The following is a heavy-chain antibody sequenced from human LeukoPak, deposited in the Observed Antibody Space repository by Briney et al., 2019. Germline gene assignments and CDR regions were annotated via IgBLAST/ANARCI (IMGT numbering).Heavy chain of an antibody. J-gene: IGHJ4*02. D-gene: IGHD3-10*01. CDR2: ISGSGDKI. V-gene: IGHV3-23*01. CDR3: AKDRPWHYYGSGSYPYFDY. CDR1: GGSFSNHY. Sequence: ETLSLTCAVHGGSFSNHYWSWIRQAPGKGLEWVAVISGSGDKIYYTDSVKGRFTISRDNSKNTLSLQMTSLRAEDTAVYYCAKDRPWHYYGSGSYPYFDYWGQGTLVTVSS.